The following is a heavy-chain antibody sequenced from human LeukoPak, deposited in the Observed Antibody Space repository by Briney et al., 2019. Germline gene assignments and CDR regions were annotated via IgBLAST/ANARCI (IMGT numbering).Heavy chain of an antibody. D-gene: IGHD2-15*01. CDR2: ISYDGSNK. CDR1: GFTFSSYG. CDR3: AKDLGYCSGGSCYHFDY. V-gene: IGHV3-30*18. J-gene: IGHJ4*02. Sequence: PGGSLRLSCAASGFTFSSYGMHWVRQAPGKGLERVAVISYDGSNKYYADSVKGRFTISRDNSKNTLYLQMNSLRAEDTAVYYCAKDLGYCSGGSCYHFDYWGQGTLVTVSS.